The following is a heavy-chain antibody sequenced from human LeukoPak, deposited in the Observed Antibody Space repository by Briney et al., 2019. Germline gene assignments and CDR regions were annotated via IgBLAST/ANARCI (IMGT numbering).Heavy chain of an antibody. CDR2: IYYSGST. CDR1: GGSISSSSYY. V-gene: IGHV4-39*01. J-gene: IGHJ4*02. CDR3: ASRAHVGVPDTPQENFDY. D-gene: IGHD2-21*01. Sequence: PSETLSLTCTVSGGSISSSSYYWGWIRQPPGKGLEWIGSIYYSGSTYYNPSLKSRVTISVDTSKNQFSLTLSSVTAADPAVYYCASRAHVGVPDTPQENFDYWGQGTLVTVSS.